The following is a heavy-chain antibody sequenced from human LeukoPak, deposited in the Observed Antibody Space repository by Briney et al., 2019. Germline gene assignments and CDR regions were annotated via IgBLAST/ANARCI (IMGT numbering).Heavy chain of an antibody. D-gene: IGHD3-16*01. J-gene: IGHJ6*03. CDR2: IYYSGST. CDR3: ARETSQKGAHYMDV. V-gene: IGHV4-59*01. Sequence: SETLSLICTVSGGSISSYYWSWIRQPPGKGLEWIGYIYYSGSTNYKSSLKSRVTISVDTSKNQFSLKLSSVTAADTAVYYCARETSQKGAHYMDVWGKGTTVTISS. CDR1: GGSISSYY.